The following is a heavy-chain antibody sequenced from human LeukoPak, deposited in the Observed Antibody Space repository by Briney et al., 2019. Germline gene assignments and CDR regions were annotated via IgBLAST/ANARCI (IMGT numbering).Heavy chain of an antibody. CDR1: GFTFSTFW. V-gene: IGHV3-7*01. CDR3: ARDFRSYIGSGICAFDI. CDR2: IKQKGTEK. Sequence: PGGSLRLSCAASGFTFSTFWMGWVRQAPGKWREWVANIKQKGTEKYYGDSGKGRFTISRDNAQNSLYLQMNSLRAEDTAVYYCARDFRSYIGSGICAFDIWGQGTMVTVSS. J-gene: IGHJ3*02. D-gene: IGHD3-10*01.